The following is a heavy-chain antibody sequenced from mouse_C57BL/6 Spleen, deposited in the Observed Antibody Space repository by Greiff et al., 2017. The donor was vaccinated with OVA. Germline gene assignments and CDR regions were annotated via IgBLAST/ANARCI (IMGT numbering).Heavy chain of an antibody. CDR3: ARRVSTTVGERYFDV. CDR1: GYTFTSYW. D-gene: IGHD1-1*01. V-gene: IGHV1-50*01. CDR2: IDPSDSDT. Sequence: QVQLQQPGAELVKPGASVKLSCKASGYTFTSYWMQWVKQRPGQGLEWIGEIDPSDSDTNYNQKFKGKATLTVDTSSSTAYMQLSSLTSEDSAVYDWARRVSTTVGERYFDVWGTGTTVTVSS. J-gene: IGHJ1*03.